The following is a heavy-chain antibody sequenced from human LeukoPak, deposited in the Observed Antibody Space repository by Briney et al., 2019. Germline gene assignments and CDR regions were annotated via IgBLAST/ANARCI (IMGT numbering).Heavy chain of an antibody. J-gene: IGHJ3*02. D-gene: IGHD2-15*01. V-gene: IGHV1-2*04. CDR2: INPNSGGT. CDR3: ARGGIVVVVAATTTLAFDI. CDR1: GYTFTGYY. Sequence: ASVKVSCKASGYTFTGYYMHWVRQAPGQGLEWMGWINPNSGGTNYAQKFQGWVTMTRDTSISTAYMELSRLRSDDTAVYYCARGGIVVVVAATTTLAFDIWGQGTMVTVSS.